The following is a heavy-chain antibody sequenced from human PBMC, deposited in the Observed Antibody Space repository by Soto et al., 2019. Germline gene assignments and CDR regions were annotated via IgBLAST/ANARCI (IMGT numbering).Heavy chain of an antibody. CDR2: IIPIFGTA. CDR3: ARGNVVTATFDY. V-gene: IGHV1-69*13. CDR1: GGTFSSYA. D-gene: IGHD2-21*02. J-gene: IGHJ4*02. Sequence: SVKVSCKASGGTFSSYAISWVRQACGQGLEWMGGIIPIFGTANYAQKFQGRVTITADESTSTAYMELSSLRSEDTAVYYCARGNVVTATFDYWGQGTLVTVSS.